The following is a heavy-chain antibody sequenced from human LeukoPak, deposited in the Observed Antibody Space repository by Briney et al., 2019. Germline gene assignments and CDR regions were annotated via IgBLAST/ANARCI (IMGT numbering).Heavy chain of an antibody. D-gene: IGHD3-22*01. CDR1: GFTFSSYE. CDR2: ISSSGSTI. V-gene: IGHV3-48*03. CDR3: ARDSYYYDSSGYLFYFDY. Sequence: GGSLRLSCAASGFTFSSYEMNWVRQAPGKGLEWVYYISSSGSTIYYADSVKGRFTISRDNAKNSLYLQMNSLRAEDTAVYYCARDSYYYDSSGYLFYFDYWGQGTLVTVSS. J-gene: IGHJ4*02.